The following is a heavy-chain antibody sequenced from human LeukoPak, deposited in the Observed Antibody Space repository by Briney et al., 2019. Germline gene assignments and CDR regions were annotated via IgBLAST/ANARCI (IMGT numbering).Heavy chain of an antibody. Sequence: GGSLRLSCAASGFTFDDYGMSWVRQAPGKGLEWVSGINWNGGSTGYADPVKGRFTISRDNARNSLYLQMNSLRAEDTALYHCARVGDDVGPHQYYFDYWGQGTLVTVSS. CDR2: INWNGGST. J-gene: IGHJ4*02. D-gene: IGHD3-16*01. CDR3: ARVGDDVGPHQYYFDY. CDR1: GFTFDDYG. V-gene: IGHV3-20*01.